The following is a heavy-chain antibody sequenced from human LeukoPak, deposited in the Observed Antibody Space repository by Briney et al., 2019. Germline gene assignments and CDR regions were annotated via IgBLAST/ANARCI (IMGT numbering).Heavy chain of an antibody. D-gene: IGHD3-3*01. CDR2: ISSSRGST. Sequence: GGSLRLSCSASGFTFSDYAMRWVRQAPGKGLEYVSAISSSRGSTYYADSVKGRFTISRDNSKNTLYLQMSSVRGEDTAVYYCVLDLWAPFDYGGEGTLVTVPS. J-gene: IGHJ4*02. V-gene: IGHV3-64D*09. CDR3: VLDLWAPFDY. CDR1: GFTFSDYA.